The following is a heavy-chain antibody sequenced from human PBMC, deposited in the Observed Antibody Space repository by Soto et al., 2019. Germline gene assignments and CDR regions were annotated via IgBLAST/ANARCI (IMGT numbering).Heavy chain of an antibody. CDR2: INPSGGST. CDR3: ARGRTLRFLEWLQPSYYYYYGMDV. CDR1: GYTFTSYY. J-gene: IGHJ6*02. D-gene: IGHD3-3*01. Sequence: GASVKVSCKASGYTFTSYYMHWVRQAPGQGLEWMGIINPSGGSTSYAQKFHGRVTMTRDTSTSTVYMELSSLRSEDTAVYYCARGRTLRFLEWLQPSYYYYYGMDVWGQGTTVTSP. V-gene: IGHV1-46*01.